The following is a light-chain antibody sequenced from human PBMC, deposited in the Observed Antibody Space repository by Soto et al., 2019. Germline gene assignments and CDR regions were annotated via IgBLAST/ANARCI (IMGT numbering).Light chain of an antibody. CDR2: GAS. Sequence: EIVLTQSPGTLSLSPGERATLSCRASQSVSSSYLAWYQQKPGQAPRLLIYGASSRATGIPDRFSGSGSGTDFTLTISRLEPEDFAVDYCQQYGSSSTWTIGQGTKVEIK. CDR1: QSVSSSY. J-gene: IGKJ1*01. CDR3: QQYGSSSTWT. V-gene: IGKV3-20*01.